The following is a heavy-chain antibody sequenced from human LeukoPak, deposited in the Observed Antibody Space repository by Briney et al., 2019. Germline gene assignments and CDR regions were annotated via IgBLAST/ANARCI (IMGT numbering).Heavy chain of an antibody. V-gene: IGHV5-51*01. CDR3: ARHARRYSYGSMFDY. J-gene: IGHJ4*02. D-gene: IGHD5-18*01. CDR2: IYPGDSDT. CDR1: YW. Sequence: YWSWIRQPPGKGLEWMGIIYPGDSDTRYSPSFQGQVTISADKSISTAYLQWSSLKASDTAMYYCARHARRYSYGSMFDYWGQGTLVTVSS.